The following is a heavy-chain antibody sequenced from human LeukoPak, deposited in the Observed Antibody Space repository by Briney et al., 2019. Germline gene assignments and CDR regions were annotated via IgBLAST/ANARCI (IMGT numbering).Heavy chain of an antibody. CDR1: GGSITGYY. V-gene: IGHV4-4*07. J-gene: IGHJ4*02. D-gene: IGHD3-22*01. CDR2: VYSSGVG. Sequence: SETLSLTCTVSGGSITGYYWNWIRQPAGQGLEWLGRVYSSGVGNYNPSLTSRVTMSVDTSKNQFSLKLTSLTAADAAVYYCAREEFLHEIDSSGYFVYWGQGTLVTVSS. CDR3: AREEFLHEIDSSGYFVY.